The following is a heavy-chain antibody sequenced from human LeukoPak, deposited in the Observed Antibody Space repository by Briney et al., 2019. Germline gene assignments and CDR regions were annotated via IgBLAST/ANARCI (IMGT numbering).Heavy chain of an antibody. Sequence: PSETLSLTCTVSGGSITSYYWSWIRQPPGKGLEWIGYIYYSGATNYNPSLKSRVTMSVDTSKNQFSLKLTSVTAADTAVYYCARIEEGYWGQGTLVTVSS. CDR3: ARIEEGY. D-gene: IGHD5-24*01. J-gene: IGHJ4*02. CDR1: GGSITSYY. V-gene: IGHV4-59*01. CDR2: IYYSGAT.